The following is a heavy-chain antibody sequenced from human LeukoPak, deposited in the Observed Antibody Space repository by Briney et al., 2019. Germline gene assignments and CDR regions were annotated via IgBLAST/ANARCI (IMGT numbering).Heavy chain of an antibody. CDR3: ARVIAARYR. J-gene: IGHJ5*02. V-gene: IGHV4-39*01. CDR2: IYYSGAT. CDR1: GGSISSSSFY. D-gene: IGHD6-6*01. Sequence: SETLSLTCTVSGGSISSSSFYWGWIRQPPGKGLEWIGSIYYSGATFYNPSLKSRVTISVDTSQKQLSLMLDSVTAADTAVYFCARVIAARYRWGQGTLVTVSS.